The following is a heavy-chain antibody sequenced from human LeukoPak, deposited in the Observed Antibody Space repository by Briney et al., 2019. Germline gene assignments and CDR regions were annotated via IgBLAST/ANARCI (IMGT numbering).Heavy chain of an antibody. Sequence: SGGSLRLSCAASGXAFSAYWMHWVRQAPGKGLVWVSRMNSDASSTSSADSVKGRFTISRDNAKNTMYLQMNSLRAEDTAVYYCARAAAGSFDYWGQGTLVTVSS. J-gene: IGHJ4*02. D-gene: IGHD6-13*01. CDR2: MNSDASST. CDR1: GXAFSAYW. CDR3: ARAAAGSFDY. V-gene: IGHV3-74*01.